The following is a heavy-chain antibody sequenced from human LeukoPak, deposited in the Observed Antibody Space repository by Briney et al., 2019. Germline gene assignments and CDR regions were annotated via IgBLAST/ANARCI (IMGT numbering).Heavy chain of an antibody. CDR3: ARDYGVSLPTYFDY. Sequence: PSETLSLTCTVSGYSISSGYYWGWIRQPPGKGLEWIGSIYHSGSTYYNPSLKSRVTISVDTSKNQFSLKLSSVTAADTAVYYCARDYGVSLPTYFDYWGQGTLVTVSS. CDR1: GYSISSGYY. J-gene: IGHJ4*02. D-gene: IGHD4-17*01. V-gene: IGHV4-38-2*02. CDR2: IYHSGST.